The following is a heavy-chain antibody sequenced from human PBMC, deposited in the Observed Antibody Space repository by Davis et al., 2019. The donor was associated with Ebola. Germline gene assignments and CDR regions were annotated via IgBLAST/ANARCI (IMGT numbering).Heavy chain of an antibody. CDR1: GFTFSSYG. D-gene: IGHD6-13*01. CDR3: ANPGYSRG. V-gene: IGHV3-30*18. Sequence: GESLKISCAASGFTFSSYGMHWVRQTPGKGLEWVAVISYDGSNKYYADSVKGRFTISRDNSKNTLYLQMNSLRAEDTAVYYCANPGYSRGWGQGTLVTVSS. J-gene: IGHJ4*02. CDR2: ISYDGSNK.